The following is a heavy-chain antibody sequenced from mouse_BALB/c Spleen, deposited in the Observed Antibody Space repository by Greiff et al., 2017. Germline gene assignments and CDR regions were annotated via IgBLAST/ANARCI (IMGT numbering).Heavy chain of an antibody. CDR1: GFNIKDTY. J-gene: IGHJ4*01. CDR2: IDPANGNT. D-gene: IGHD2-1*01. Sequence: EVQLQESGAELVKPGASVKLSCTASGFNIKDTYMHWVKQRPEQGLEWIGRIDPANGNTKYDPKFQGKATITADTSSNTAYLQLSSLTSEDTAVYYCAREDGNEGYYAMDYWGQGTSVTVSS. CDR3: AREDGNEGYYAMDY. V-gene: IGHV14-3*02.